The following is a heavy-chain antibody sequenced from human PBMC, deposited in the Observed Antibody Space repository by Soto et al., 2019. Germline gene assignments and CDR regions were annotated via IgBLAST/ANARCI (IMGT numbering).Heavy chain of an antibody. V-gene: IGHV3-21*06. Sequence: PGGSLRLSCAASGFTFSSYSMNWVRQAPGKGLEWVSSISSSGSYIYYADSVRGRFTVSRDSSKDMVYLQMDSLKVEDTALYYCARDVDTTSHFNRFDPWGQGVMVTVSS. J-gene: IGHJ5*02. CDR2: ISSSGSYI. CDR3: ARDVDTTSHFNRFDP. D-gene: IGHD5-18*01. CDR1: GFTFSSYS.